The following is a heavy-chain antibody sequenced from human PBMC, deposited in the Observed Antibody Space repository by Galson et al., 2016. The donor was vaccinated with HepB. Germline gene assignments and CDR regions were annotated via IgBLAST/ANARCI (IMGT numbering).Heavy chain of an antibody. CDR1: GDSVSSGSYY. CDR3: ARERIVTTITHYYYMDV. Sequence: SETLSLTCTVSGDSVSSGSYYWGWIRQPPGKRLEWIGYIYYSGSTKYNPSLKSRVTISLDTSENQFSLKLSSVTAADTAIYYCARERIVTTITHYYYMDVWGKGTTVTVSS. J-gene: IGHJ6*03. D-gene: IGHD5-12*01. CDR2: IYYSGST. V-gene: IGHV4-61*01.